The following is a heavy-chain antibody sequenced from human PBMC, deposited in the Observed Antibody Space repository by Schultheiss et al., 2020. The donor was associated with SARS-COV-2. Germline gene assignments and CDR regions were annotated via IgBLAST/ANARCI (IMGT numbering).Heavy chain of an antibody. CDR1: GVSISSYY. CDR2: IYHSGST. Sequence: SETLSLTCTVSGVSISSYYWNWIRQPPGKGLEWIGFIYHSGSTKYNPSLKSRVTISVDTSKNQFSLKLSSVTAADTAVYYCASLAPFDYWGQGTLVTVSS. V-gene: IGHV4-59*12. J-gene: IGHJ4*02. CDR3: ASLAPFDY.